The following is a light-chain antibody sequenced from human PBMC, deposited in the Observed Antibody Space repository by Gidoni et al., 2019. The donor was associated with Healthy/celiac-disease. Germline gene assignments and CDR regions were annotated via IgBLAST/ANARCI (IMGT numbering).Light chain of an antibody. CDR3: QQYNSYSRT. Sequence: DIQMTQSPSTLSASVGDRVTITCRASQSISSWLAWYQQKPGKAPKLLIYKASSLESGVPSRFSGSGSGTEFTLTISSLQPDDFATCYCQQYNSYSRTFSQGTKVEIK. J-gene: IGKJ1*01. CDR1: QSISSW. CDR2: KAS. V-gene: IGKV1-5*03.